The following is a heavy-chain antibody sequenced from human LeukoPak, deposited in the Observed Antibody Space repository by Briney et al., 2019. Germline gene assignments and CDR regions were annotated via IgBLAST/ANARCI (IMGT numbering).Heavy chain of an antibody. CDR2: IYYTGST. D-gene: IGHD5-12*01. J-gene: IGHJ4*01. V-gene: IGHV4-59*08. CDR1: VDSIRIYY. CDR3: ASHGSSGHDPLT. Sequence: SDTLSLTRTVSVDSIRIYYWNCIRRPPTKALECIGYIYYTGSTSYNPSLKSRVTISLDTSKSQFSLRLTSVTAADTAVYYCASHGSSGHDPLTWGQGTLVTVSS.